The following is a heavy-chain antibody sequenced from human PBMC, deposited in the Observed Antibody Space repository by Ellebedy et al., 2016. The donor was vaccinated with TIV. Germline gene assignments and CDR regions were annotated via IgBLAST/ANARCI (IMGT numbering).Heavy chain of an antibody. Sequence: PGGSLRLSCAASNFTFSVYWMHWVRQVPGKGLVWVSRINSDGSSTSYSDSVKGRFTISSDDAKNSLYLQMNSLRDEDTAVYYCARVGLGYSSSWYYYGMDVWGQGTTVTVSS. CDR3: ARVGLGYSSSWYYYGMDV. CDR1: NFTFSVYW. J-gene: IGHJ6*02. D-gene: IGHD6-13*01. CDR2: INSDGSST. V-gene: IGHV3-74*01.